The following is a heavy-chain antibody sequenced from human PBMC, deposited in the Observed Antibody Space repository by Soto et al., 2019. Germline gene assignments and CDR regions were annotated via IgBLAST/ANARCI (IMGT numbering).Heavy chain of an antibody. V-gene: IGHV3-23*01. CDR3: AKQLGGYYDSSGYYRPYYFDY. CDR2: ISGSGGST. J-gene: IGHJ4*02. CDR1: GFTFSSYA. D-gene: IGHD3-22*01. Sequence: EVRLLESGGGLVQPGGSLRLSCAASGFTFSSYAMSWVRQAPGKGLEWVSAISGSGGSTYYADSVKGRFTISRDNSKNTLYLQMNSLRAEDTAVYYCAKQLGGYYDSSGYYRPYYFDYWGQGTLVTVSS.